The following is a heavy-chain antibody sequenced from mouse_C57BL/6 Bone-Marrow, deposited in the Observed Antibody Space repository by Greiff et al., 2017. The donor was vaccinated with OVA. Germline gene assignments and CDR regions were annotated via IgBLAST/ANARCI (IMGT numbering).Heavy chain of an antibody. V-gene: IGHV5-12*01. CDR1: GFTFSDYY. CDR3: AREVLGYFDY. CDR2: ISNGGGST. Sequence: EVQLVESGGGLVQPGGSLKLSCAASGFTFSDYYMYWVRQTPEKRLEWVAYISNGGGSTYYPDTVKGRFTISRDKARNTLYLQMSRLKSEDTAMYYCAREVLGYFDYWGKGTTLTVSS. J-gene: IGHJ2*01.